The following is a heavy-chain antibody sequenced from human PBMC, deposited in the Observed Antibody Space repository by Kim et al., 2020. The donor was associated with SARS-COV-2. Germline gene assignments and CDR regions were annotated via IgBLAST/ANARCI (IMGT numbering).Heavy chain of an antibody. V-gene: IGHV3-73*01. D-gene: IGHD1-1*01. J-gene: IGHJ3*02. Sequence: SVKGKLHISRDDSKNTAYLEMNGLKTEDTAVYYCTRIPATTLAFWDAFDIWGQGTMVTVSS. CDR3: TRIPATTLAFWDAFDI.